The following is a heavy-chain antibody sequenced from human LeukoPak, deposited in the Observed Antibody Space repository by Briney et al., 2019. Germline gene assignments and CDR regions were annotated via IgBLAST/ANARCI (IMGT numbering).Heavy chain of an antibody. D-gene: IGHD3-22*01. CDR1: GFTFSSYA. CDR2: ISYDGSNK. Sequence: GGSLRLSCAASGFTFSSYAMHWVRQAPGKGLEWVAVISYDGSNKYYADSVKGRFTISRDNSKNTLYLQMNSLRAEDTAVYYCARGVIYYDSSGSLDYWGQGTLVTVSS. J-gene: IGHJ4*02. V-gene: IGHV3-30-3*01. CDR3: ARGVIYYDSSGSLDY.